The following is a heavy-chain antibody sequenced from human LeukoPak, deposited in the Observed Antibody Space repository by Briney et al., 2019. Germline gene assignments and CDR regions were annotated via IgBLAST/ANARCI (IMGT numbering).Heavy chain of an antibody. J-gene: IGHJ4*02. D-gene: IGHD3-22*01. V-gene: IGHV3-74*01. CDR3: ARDKEDSSGLLLGY. CDR2: INSYGSST. Sequence: GGSLRLSCAASGFTFSSYWMHWVRQAPGKGLVWVSRINSYGSSTSYADSVKGRFTISRDNAKNTLYMQMNSLRAEDTAVYYCARDKEDSSGLLLGYWGQGTLVTVSS. CDR1: GFTFSSYW.